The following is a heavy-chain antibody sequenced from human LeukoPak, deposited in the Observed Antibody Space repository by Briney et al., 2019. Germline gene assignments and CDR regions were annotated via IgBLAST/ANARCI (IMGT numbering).Heavy chain of an antibody. CDR3: ARTLDCSSSSCSYGMDV. CDR1: GGSISSYY. V-gene: IGHV4-59*08. J-gene: IGHJ6*02. Sequence: SETLSLTCTVSGGSISSYYWSWIRQPPGKGLEWIGYIYYSGSTNYNPSLKSRVTISVDTSKNQFSLKLSSVTAADTAVYYCARTLDCSSSSCSYGMDVWGQGTTVTVSS. D-gene: IGHD2-15*01. CDR2: IYYSGST.